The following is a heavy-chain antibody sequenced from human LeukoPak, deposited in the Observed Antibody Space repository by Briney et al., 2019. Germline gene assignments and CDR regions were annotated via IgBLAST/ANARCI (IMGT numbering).Heavy chain of an antibody. V-gene: IGHV4-59*08. Sequence: PSETLPLTCTVSGGSISSYYWSWIRQPPGEGLEWIAYIYHSGSTNYNSSLKSRVTISIDTSKNQFSLKLNSVTAADTAVYYCARRIAASDAFDTWGQGTMVTVSS. J-gene: IGHJ3*02. CDR3: ARRIAASDAFDT. CDR2: IYHSGST. D-gene: IGHD6-13*01. CDR1: GGSISSYY.